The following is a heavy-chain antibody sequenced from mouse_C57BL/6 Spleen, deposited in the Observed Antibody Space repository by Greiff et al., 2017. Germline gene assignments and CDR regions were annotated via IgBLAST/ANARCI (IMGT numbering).Heavy chain of an antibody. D-gene: IGHD1-1*01. J-gene: IGHJ1*03. Sequence: VQLQQPGTELVKPGASVKLSCKASGYTFTSYWMHWVKQRPGQGLEWIGNINPSNGGTNYNEKFKSKATLTVDKSSSTAYMQLSSLTSEAAVVYYCARAENYYGSSYDFDVWGTGTTVTVSS. CDR1: GYTFTSYW. CDR2: INPSNGGT. CDR3: ARAENYYGSSYDFDV. V-gene: IGHV1-53*01.